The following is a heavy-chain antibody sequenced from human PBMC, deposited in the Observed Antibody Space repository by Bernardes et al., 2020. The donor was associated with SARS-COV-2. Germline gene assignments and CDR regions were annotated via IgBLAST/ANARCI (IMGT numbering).Heavy chain of an antibody. CDR3: ARGRTPMVRGVVKGASKYFDF. V-gene: IGHV4-34*01. D-gene: IGHD3-10*01. CDR2: INHSGST. Sequence: SEPLSLTCAVDGGSFSGYYWNWIRQPPGKGLEWIGGINHSGSTHYNPSLKSRVTISVDTSKNQFSLKLSSVTAADTAIYYCARGRTPMVRGVVKGASKYFDFWGRGTLVTVSS. CDR1: GGSFSGYY. J-gene: IGHJ2*01.